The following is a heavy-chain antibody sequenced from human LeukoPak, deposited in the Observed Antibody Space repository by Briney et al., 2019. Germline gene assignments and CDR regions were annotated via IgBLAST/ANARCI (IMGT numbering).Heavy chain of an antibody. J-gene: IGHJ4*02. CDR1: GFTFSSHA. CDR2: IRRSGGRT. V-gene: IGHV3-23*01. Sequence: PGGSLLLSCSASGFTFSSHALSWLRQAPGQELEWSPPIRRSGGRTSYADSVKARFTIPRDNSKNTLYLQMNSLRAEDTAVYYCAKGAYYYDSSGYYYYFDYWGQGTLVTVSS. D-gene: IGHD3-22*01. CDR3: AKGAYYYDSSGYYYYFDY.